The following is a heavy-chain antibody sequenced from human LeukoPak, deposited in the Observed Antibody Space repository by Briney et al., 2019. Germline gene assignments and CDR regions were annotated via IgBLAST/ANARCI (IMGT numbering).Heavy chain of an antibody. J-gene: IGHJ4*02. CDR1: GYSISSGYY. CDR2: IYHSGST. CDR3: ARENDYVWGSYRY. V-gene: IGHV4-38-2*02. D-gene: IGHD3-16*02. Sequence: SETLSLTCTVSGYSISSGYYWGWIRQPPVKGLEWIGSIYHSGSTSYNPSLKSRVAISVDTSKNQFSLELSSVTAADTAVYYCARENDYVWGSYRYWGQGILVTVSS.